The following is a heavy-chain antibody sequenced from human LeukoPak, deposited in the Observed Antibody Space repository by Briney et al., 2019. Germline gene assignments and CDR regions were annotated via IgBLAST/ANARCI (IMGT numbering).Heavy chain of an antibody. D-gene: IGHD5-12*01. V-gene: IGHV1-2*02. Sequence: GASVTVSFKCSVYTFTVYYMHWVRQAPGQGGEWMGWINPNSGGTNYAQKFHGRVTMTRDTSISTAYMELSRLRSDDTAVYYCARDRGYSGYDFDYWGQGTLVTVSS. CDR3: ARDRGYSGYDFDY. CDR1: VYTFTVYY. J-gene: IGHJ4*02. CDR2: INPNSGGT.